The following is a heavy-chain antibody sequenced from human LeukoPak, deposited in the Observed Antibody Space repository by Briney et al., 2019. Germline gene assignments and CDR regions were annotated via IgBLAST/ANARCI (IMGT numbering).Heavy chain of an antibody. CDR3: ARGITVTRGPSLFDY. CDR2: INHSGST. V-gene: IGHV4-34*01. Sequence: SETLSLTCAVYGGSFSGYYWSWIRQPPGKGLEWIGEINHSGSTNYNPSLKSRVTISVDTSKNQFSLKLSSVTAADTAVYYCARGITVTRGPSLFDYWGQGTLVTVSS. D-gene: IGHD4-17*01. CDR1: GGSFSGYY. J-gene: IGHJ4*02.